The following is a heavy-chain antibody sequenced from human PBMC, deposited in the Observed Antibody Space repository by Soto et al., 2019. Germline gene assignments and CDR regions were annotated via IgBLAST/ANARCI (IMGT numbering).Heavy chain of an antibody. J-gene: IGHJ4*02. D-gene: IGHD1-7*01. CDR2: INHSGST. V-gene: IGHV4-34*01. Sequence: QVQLQQWGAGLLKPSETLSLTCAVYGGSFSGYYWSWIRQPPGKGLEWIGEINHSGSTNYNPSLKGRVTISVDTSKNQFSLKLSSVTAADTAVYYCARVAAVTGTTYWGQGTLVTVSS. CDR3: ARVAAVTGTTY. CDR1: GGSFSGYY.